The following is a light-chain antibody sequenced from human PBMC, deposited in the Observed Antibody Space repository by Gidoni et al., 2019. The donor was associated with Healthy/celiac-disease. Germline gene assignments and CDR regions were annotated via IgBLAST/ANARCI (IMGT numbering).Light chain of an antibody. CDR2: WAS. V-gene: IGKV4-1*01. Sequence: DIVMNQSTDSLAVSLGERATINCKSSQSVLYSSNNKNYLAWYQQKPGQPPKLLIYWASTRESGVPDRFSGSGSGTDFTLTISSLQAEDVAVYYCQQYYSTPWTFGQGTKVEIK. CDR3: QQYYSTPWT. J-gene: IGKJ1*01. CDR1: QSVLYSSNNKNY.